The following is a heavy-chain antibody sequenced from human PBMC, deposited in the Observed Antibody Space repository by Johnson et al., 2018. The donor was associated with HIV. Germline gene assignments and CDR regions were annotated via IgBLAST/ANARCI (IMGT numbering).Heavy chain of an antibody. Sequence: QVQLVESGGGVVQPGGSLRLSCAASGFTFNSYGMHWVRQAPGKGLEWVAFIRYDGTNKYYVDSVKGRFTISRDNSKNTVYLEMNSLRPEDTAVYYCAKDIWAYCGGDCSPGSAFDIWGQGTMVTVSS. CDR2: IRYDGTNK. D-gene: IGHD2-21*01. CDR1: GFTFNSYG. CDR3: AKDIWAYCGGDCSPGSAFDI. J-gene: IGHJ3*02. V-gene: IGHV3-30*02.